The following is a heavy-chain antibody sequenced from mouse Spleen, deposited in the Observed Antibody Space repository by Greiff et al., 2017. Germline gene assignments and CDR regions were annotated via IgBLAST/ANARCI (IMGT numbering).Heavy chain of an antibody. CDR3: ARSYDGPYYFDY. J-gene: IGHJ2*01. V-gene: IGHV1-69*01. Sequence: QVQLQQPGAELVMPGASVKLSCKASGYTFTSYWMHWVKQRPGQGLEWIGEIDPSDSYTNYNQKFKGKATLTVDKSSSTAYMQLSSLTSEDSAVYYCARSYDGPYYFDYWGQGTTLTVSS. CDR2: IDPSDSYT. D-gene: IGHD2-10*01. CDR1: GYTFTSYW.